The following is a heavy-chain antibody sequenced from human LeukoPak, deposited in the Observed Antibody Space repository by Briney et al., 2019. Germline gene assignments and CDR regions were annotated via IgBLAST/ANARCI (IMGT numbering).Heavy chain of an antibody. V-gene: IGHV3-23*01. CDR3: AKVEMVITTRYFQH. CDR2: ISGSGGST. D-gene: IGHD3-22*01. Sequence: GGSPILSCAASGFTFSSYAMGWVRQAPGKGLEWVSAISGSGGSTYYADSVKGRFTISRDNSKNTLYLQMNSLRAEDTAVYYCAKVEMVITTRYFQHWGQGTLVTVSS. J-gene: IGHJ1*01. CDR1: GFTFSSYA.